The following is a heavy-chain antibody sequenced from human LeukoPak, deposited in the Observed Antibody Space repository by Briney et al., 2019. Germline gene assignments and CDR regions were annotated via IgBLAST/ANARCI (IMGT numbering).Heavy chain of an antibody. D-gene: IGHD5-24*01. CDR3: ARGRDRSKAGDH. CDR2: IHPSGTF. CDR1: GGSCDDYY. Sequence: SETLSLTCTVYGGSCDDYYCTWIRQPPGKGLEWIGEIHPSGTFYYNSSLRSRATISLDTSKTQFSLRLTSVTAADTAFYYCARGRDRSKAGDHWGQGTLVTVSS. V-gene: IGHV4-34*01. J-gene: IGHJ4*02.